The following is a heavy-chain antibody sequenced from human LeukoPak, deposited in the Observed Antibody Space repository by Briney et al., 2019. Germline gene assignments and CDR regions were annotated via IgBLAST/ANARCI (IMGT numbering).Heavy chain of an antibody. D-gene: IGHD3-3*01. V-gene: IGHV3-30*02. CDR2: IRYDGSNK. CDR1: GFTFSSYG. CDR3: AKSYDFWSGYLYYMNV. J-gene: IGHJ6*03. Sequence: PGGSLRLSCAASGFTFSSYGMHWVRQAPGKGLEWVAFIRYDGSNKYYADSVKGRFTISRDNSKNTLYLQMNSLRAEDTAVYYCAKSYDFWSGYLYYMNVWGKGTTVTVSS.